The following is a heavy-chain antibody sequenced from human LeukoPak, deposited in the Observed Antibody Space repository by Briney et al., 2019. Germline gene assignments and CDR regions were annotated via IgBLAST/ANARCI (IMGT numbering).Heavy chain of an antibody. CDR2: IIPIFGTA. CDR3: ARASCGGSCYSLSRVYFDY. CDR1: GGTFSSYS. V-gene: IGHV1-69*06. D-gene: IGHD2-15*01. Sequence: SVNVSCKVSGGTFSSYSISWVRQAPGQGLEWMGGIIPIFGTANYAQKFQGRVTITADKSTSTAYMELSSLRSEDSAVYYCARASCGGSCYSLSRVYFDYCGQGTLVTVS. J-gene: IGHJ4*02.